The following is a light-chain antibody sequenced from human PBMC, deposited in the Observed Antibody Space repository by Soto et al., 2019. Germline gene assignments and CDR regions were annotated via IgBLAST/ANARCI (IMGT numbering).Light chain of an antibody. J-gene: IGKJ1*01. Sequence: EIVMTQSPATLSVSPGESATLPCRASQSVSNNLTWYQQKPGQPPRLLIYGASTRATGAPGRFSGSGSGTDFTLTISSLQPEDFATYYCLQDYNYPRTFGQGTKVDIK. CDR3: LQDYNYPRT. CDR2: GAS. V-gene: IGKV3-15*01. CDR1: QSVSNN.